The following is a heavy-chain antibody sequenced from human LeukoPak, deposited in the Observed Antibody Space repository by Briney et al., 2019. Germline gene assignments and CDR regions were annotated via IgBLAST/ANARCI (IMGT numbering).Heavy chain of an antibody. CDR3: ARGLVAVAVDY. J-gene: IGHJ4*02. D-gene: IGHD6-19*01. Sequence: WETLSLTCTVSGGSISSYYWSWIRQPPGKGLEWIGYIYYSGSTNYNPSLKSRVTISVDTSKNQFSLKLSSVTAADTAVYYCARGLVAVAVDYWGQGTLVTVSS. V-gene: IGHV4-59*01. CDR2: IYYSGST. CDR1: GGSISSYY.